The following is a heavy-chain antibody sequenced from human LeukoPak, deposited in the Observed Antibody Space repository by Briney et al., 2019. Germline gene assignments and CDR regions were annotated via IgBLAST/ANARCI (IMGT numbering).Heavy chain of an antibody. V-gene: IGHV3-23*01. Sequence: AGGSLRLSCAASGFTLRSYAMNWVRQAPGKGLEWVSAISGSGGSTYYADSVKGRFTISRDNSKNTLYLQMSSLRAEDTAVYYCAKEREEVATARAYFDYWGQGTLVTVSS. CDR1: GFTLRSYA. CDR3: AKEREEVATARAYFDY. CDR2: ISGSGGST. D-gene: IGHD5-12*01. J-gene: IGHJ4*02.